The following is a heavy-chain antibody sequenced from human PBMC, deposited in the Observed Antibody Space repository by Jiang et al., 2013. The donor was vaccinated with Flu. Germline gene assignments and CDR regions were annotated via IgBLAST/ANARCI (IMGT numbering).Heavy chain of an antibody. CDR1: GYSISSGYY. D-gene: IGHD3-9*01. J-gene: IGHJ3*02. CDR2: IYHSGST. V-gene: IGHV4-38-2*02. CDR3: ARVRPYYDILTGSVGAFDI. Sequence: YGSGLVKPSETLSLTCTVSGYSISSGYYWGWIRQPPGKGLEWIGSIYHSGSTYYNPSLKSRVTISVDTSKNQFSLKLSSVTAADTAVYYCARVRPYYDILTGSVGAFDIWGQGTMVTVSS.